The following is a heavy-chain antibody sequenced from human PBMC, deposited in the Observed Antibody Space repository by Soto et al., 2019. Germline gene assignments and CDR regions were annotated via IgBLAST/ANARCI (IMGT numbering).Heavy chain of an antibody. CDR1: GVPFSCYY. D-gene: IGHD1-26*01. CDR3: ANLIVFHSSYYHDY. V-gene: IGHV4-34*01. J-gene: IGHJ4*01. CDR2: INHSGNT. Sequence: SGTLCITCAVYGVPFSCYYLSWLRQSPGKGLEWIGEINHSGNTNYNPSLKSRVTMLVDTSKNQFSLSLSSVTAADTAVYYCANLIVFHSSYYHDYWGHGTLVTVSS.